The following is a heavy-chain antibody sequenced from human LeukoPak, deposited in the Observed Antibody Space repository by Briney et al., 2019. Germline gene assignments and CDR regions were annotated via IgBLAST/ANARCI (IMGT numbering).Heavy chain of an antibody. Sequence: ASVKVSCKASGYTFTSYDINWVRQATGQGLEWMGWMNPNSGNTGYAQKFQGRVTMTRNTSISTAYMELSSLRSEDTAVYYCARGTGYCSGGICYYQKNWFDPWGQGTLVTVSS. J-gene: IGHJ5*02. CDR1: GYTFTSYD. D-gene: IGHD2-15*01. CDR2: MNPNSGNT. V-gene: IGHV1-8*01. CDR3: ARGTGYCSGGICYYQKNWFDP.